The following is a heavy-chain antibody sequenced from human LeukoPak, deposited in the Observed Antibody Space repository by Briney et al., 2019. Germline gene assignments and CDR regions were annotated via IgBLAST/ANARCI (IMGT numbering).Heavy chain of an antibody. V-gene: IGHV1-8*03. J-gene: IGHJ4*02. D-gene: IGHD3-10*01. CDR1: GYTFTSYD. Sequence: ASVKVSCKASGYTFTSYDINWVRQATGQGLEWMGWMNPNSGNTGYAQKFQGRVTITADKSTTTTYMELSSLRSEDTAVYYCARASYASGSYPLDYWGQGTLVTVSS. CDR3: ARASYASGSYPLDY. CDR2: MNPNSGNT.